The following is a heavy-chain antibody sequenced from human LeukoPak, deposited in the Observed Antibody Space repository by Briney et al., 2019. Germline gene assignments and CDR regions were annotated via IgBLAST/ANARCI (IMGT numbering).Heavy chain of an antibody. CDR1: GFTFSSYS. V-gene: IGHV3-21*04. J-gene: IGHJ4*02. Sequence: PGGSLRLSCAASGFTFSSYSMNWVRQAPGKGLEWVSSISSSSSYIYYADSVKGRFTISRDNAKNSLYLQMNSLRAEDTAVYYCARDFSYSAYGVDYWGQGTLVTVSS. CDR3: ARDFSYSAYGVDY. CDR2: ISSSSSYI. D-gene: IGHD5-12*01.